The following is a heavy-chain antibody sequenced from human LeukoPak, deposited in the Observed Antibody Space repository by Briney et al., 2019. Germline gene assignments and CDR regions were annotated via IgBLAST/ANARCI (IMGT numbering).Heavy chain of an antibody. CDR3: ARGYYDFWSTRFDP. Sequence: SVKVSCKASGGTFSSYAISWVRQAPGQGLKWMGGIIPIFGTANYAQKFQGRVTITADESTSTAYMELSSLRSEDTAVYYCARGYYDFWSTRFDPWGQGTLVTVSS. D-gene: IGHD3-3*01. CDR2: IIPIFGTA. CDR1: GGTFSSYA. V-gene: IGHV1-69*13. J-gene: IGHJ5*02.